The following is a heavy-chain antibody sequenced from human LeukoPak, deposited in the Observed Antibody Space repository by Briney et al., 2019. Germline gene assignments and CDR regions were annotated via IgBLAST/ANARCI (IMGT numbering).Heavy chain of an antibody. CDR2: IYYSGST. CDR3: ARDGRSYSAFDY. J-gene: IGHJ4*02. Sequence: PSETLSLTCTVSGGSISSYYRSWIRQPPGKGLEWIGYIYYSGSTNYNPSLKSRVAISVDTSKNQFSLKLNSVTAADTAVYYCARDGRSYSAFDYWGQGTLVTVSS. V-gene: IGHV4-59*01. D-gene: IGHD3-10*01. CDR1: GGSISSYY.